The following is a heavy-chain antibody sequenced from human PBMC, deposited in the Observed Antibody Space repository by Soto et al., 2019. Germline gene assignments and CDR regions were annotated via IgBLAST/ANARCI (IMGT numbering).Heavy chain of an antibody. D-gene: IGHD2-15*01. Sequence: GGSLRLSCAASGFTFSLYGMHWVRQAPGKGLEWVAFMSYDGNNQYYADSVKGRFIISRDNSKNTLYLQMNSLRAEDTAVYYCAKEXPPFPGYCSGVSCSFDCWGQGTLVTVSS. V-gene: IGHV3-30*18. CDR3: AKEXPPFPGYCSGVSCSFDC. CDR2: MSYDGNNQ. J-gene: IGHJ4*02. CDR1: GFTFSLYG.